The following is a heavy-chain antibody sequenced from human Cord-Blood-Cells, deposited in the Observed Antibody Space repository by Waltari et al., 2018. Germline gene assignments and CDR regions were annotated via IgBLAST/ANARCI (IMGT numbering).Heavy chain of an antibody. Sequence: QVQLVQSGAEVKKPGASVKVSCKASGYTFTSYGISWVRQAPGPGLEWIGWISAYNGNTNYAQKLQGRVTMTTDTSTSTAYMELRSLRSDDTAVYYCARDGHPYYDFWSGYPQIDYWGQGTLVTVSS. D-gene: IGHD3-3*01. CDR3: ARDGHPYYDFWSGYPQIDY. V-gene: IGHV1-18*04. CDR1: GYTFTSYG. J-gene: IGHJ4*02. CDR2: ISAYNGNT.